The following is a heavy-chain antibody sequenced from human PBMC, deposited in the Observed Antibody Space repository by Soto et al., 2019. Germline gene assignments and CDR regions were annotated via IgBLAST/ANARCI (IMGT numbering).Heavy chain of an antibody. J-gene: IGHJ4*02. Sequence: SETLSLSCSVSGCAFSSYYWSWIRQPAGKGLEWIGCIYTSGSTNYNPSLKSRVTMSVDTSKNQFSLKLSSVTAADSAVYYCATIEAYDYWGQGTLVTVSS. CDR3: ATIEAYDY. CDR2: IYTSGST. V-gene: IGHV4-4*07. CDR1: GCAFSSYY.